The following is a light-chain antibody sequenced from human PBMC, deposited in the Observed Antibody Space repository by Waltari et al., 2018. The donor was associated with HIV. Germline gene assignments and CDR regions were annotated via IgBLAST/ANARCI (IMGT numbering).Light chain of an antibody. CDR1: SSNIGSYNL. J-gene: IGLJ3*02. Sequence: QSALTQPASVSGSPGQSITISCTGTSSNIGSYNLVSWYQQHPGKAPKLMVYEVNQRPSGISNRFSGSQSGNTASLTISGLQAEDEADYYCCSFARSSTWVFGGGTKLSVL. CDR2: EVN. CDR3: CSFARSSTWV. V-gene: IGLV2-23*02.